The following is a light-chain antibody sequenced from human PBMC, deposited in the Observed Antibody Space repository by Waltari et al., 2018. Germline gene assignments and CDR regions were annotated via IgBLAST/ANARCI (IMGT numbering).Light chain of an antibody. J-gene: IGKJ1*01. CDR1: QGLNTN. CDR2: DAS. Sequence: EIEMTQSPATLSMSPGESATLSCRASQGLNTNLAWYQQKPGQPPRLLIYDASTRATGVPARFSGSGSGTEFILTISSLQSEDCAVYYCQQYNHWPPWTFGQGTKVEIK. CDR3: QQYNHWPPWT. V-gene: IGKV3-15*01.